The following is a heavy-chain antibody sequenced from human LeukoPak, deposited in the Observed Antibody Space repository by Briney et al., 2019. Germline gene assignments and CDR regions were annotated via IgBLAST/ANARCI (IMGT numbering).Heavy chain of an antibody. Sequence: VRCLRLSRVGSGFSLDEYVMNCVRGVPGTRLGGVSSICWASVSQAYAESVRGRFTISRDNAQNSLYLQMNSLRRQAQTFHYFLNNMGFELLTDAFHVWGEG. CDR3: LNNMGFELLTDAFHV. D-gene: IGHD1-7*01. V-gene: IGHV3-9*01. J-gene: IGHJ3*01. CDR2: ICWASVSQ. CDR1: GFSLDEYV.